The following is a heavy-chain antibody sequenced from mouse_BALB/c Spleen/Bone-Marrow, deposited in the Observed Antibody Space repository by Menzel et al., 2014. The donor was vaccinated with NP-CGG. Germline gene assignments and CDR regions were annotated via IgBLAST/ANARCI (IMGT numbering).Heavy chain of an antibody. CDR3: ARSRVPYFALDY. V-gene: IGHV1-83*01. J-gene: IGHJ4*01. CDR2: IYPGSGDT. Sequence: VMLVESGPELVKPGASVKMSCTASGFTFTDYVINWVKQRTGQGLEWIGEIYPGSGDTYYNGKFKAKATLTADKSSNTVHMQLSRLSSEDSVVYFCARSRVPYFALDYWGQGASVPVSS. CDR1: GFTFTDYV.